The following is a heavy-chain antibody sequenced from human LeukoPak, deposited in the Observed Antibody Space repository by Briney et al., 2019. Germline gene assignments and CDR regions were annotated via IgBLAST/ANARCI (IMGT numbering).Heavy chain of an antibody. D-gene: IGHD1-26*01. Sequence: PGGSLRLSCAAPGFTLSSSGTHWVRQAPGKGLEGVAFIWYDGTRKSSADSGKGGFTIPRKNSKNTVFLQMNTLRPRATPVYSLAKETRGSYSDYWGQGTLVTVSS. CDR3: AKETRGSYSDY. CDR2: IWYDGTRK. V-gene: IGHV3-30*02. J-gene: IGHJ4*02. CDR1: GFTLSSSG.